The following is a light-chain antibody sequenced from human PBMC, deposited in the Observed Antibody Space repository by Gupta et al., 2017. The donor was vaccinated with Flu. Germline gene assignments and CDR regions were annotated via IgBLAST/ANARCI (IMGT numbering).Light chain of an antibody. V-gene: IGLV1-51*02. J-gene: IGLJ3*02. CDR2: ENN. CDR3: GTWDSSLSAGV. Sequence: QSVLTQPPSVSAAPGQKVTISCSGSSFNVGNNYVSWYQHLPGTAPKLLIYENNKRPSGIPDRFSGSKSGTSATLGISVLQTGDEADYFCGTWDSSLSAGVFGGGTKLTVL. CDR1: SFNVGNNY.